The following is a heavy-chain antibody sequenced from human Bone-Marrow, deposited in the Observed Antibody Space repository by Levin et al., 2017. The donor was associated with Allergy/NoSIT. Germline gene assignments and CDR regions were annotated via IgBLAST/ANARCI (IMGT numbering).Heavy chain of an antibody. V-gene: IGHV3-53*01. CDR1: GVTVSNNY. CDR3: ARNVPVTDLGY. Sequence: QLGESLKISCAASGVTVSNNYMAWVRQAPGRGLEWVSLIYSGGESRYADSVRGRFTISRDSSTNTVYLEMKSLRAEDMAIYYCARNVPVTDLGYWGRGTLVTVSS. J-gene: IGHJ4*02. CDR2: IYSGGES. D-gene: IGHD3-10*02.